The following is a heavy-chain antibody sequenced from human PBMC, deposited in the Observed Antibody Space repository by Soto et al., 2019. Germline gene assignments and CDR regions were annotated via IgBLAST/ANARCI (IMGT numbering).Heavy chain of an antibody. Sequence: GGSLRLSCAASGFTFSSYAMHWVRQAPGKGLEYVSAISSNGGSTYYANSVKGRFTISRDNSKNTLYLQMGSLRAEDMAVYYCARFKAAAGTPQGMDVWGKGTTVTVSS. CDR3: ARFKAAAGTPQGMDV. V-gene: IGHV3-64*01. D-gene: IGHD6-13*01. J-gene: IGHJ6*03. CDR1: GFTFSSYA. CDR2: ISSNGGST.